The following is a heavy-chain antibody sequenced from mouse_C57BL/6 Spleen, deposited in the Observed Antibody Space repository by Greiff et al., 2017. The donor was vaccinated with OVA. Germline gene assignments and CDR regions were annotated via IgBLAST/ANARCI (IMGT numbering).Heavy chain of an antibody. Sequence: EVQRVESGGGLVKPGGSLKLSCAASGFTFSDYGMHWVRQAPEKGLEWVAYISSGSSTIYYADTVKGRFTISRDNAKNTLFLQMTSLRSEDTAMYYCARRDYYGSYWYFDVWGTGTTVTVSS. D-gene: IGHD1-1*01. CDR2: ISSGSSTI. J-gene: IGHJ1*03. CDR3: ARRDYYGSYWYFDV. V-gene: IGHV5-17*01. CDR1: GFTFSDYG.